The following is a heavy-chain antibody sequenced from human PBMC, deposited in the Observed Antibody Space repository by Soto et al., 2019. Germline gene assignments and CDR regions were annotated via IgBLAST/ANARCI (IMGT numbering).Heavy chain of an antibody. CDR3: AKWGLSGHGMDV. D-gene: IGHD7-27*01. CDR2: TSYDGSKK. V-gene: IGHV3-30*18. J-gene: IGHJ6*02. CDR1: GYIFSNYG. Sequence: QVQLVESGGGVVQPGRSLRLSCAASGYIFSNYGMHWVRQAPGKGLEGVAVTSYDGSKKYYAASVKGRFTISKDNSKNTVHLQMNSLRIEDTAVYYCAKWGLSGHGMDVWGQGTTVTVSS.